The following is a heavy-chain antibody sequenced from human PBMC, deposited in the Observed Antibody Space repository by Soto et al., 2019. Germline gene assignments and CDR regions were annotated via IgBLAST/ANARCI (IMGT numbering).Heavy chain of an antibody. D-gene: IGHD2-21*02. CDR1: GVTFIRLC. CDR2: ISYEGSNK. V-gene: IGHV3-30*03. CDR3: ARDVADIPQPYAFDI. J-gene: IGHJ3*02. Sequence: PGGPMRLSCAASGVTFIRLCMHWVRQAPGKGLEWVAVISYEGSNKYYADSVKGRFTISRDNSKNTLYLQMNSLRAEDTAVYYCARDVADIPQPYAFDIWGQGTMVTVSS.